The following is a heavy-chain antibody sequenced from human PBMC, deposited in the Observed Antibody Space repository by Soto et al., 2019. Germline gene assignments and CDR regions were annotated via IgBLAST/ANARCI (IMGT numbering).Heavy chain of an antibody. Sequence: QVQLVQSGAAVRKPGSSVKVSCKASGGTFTKYAITWVRQAPRQGLEWMGGIVPLPGTTNYAQKCRGRVTISADDSTSTAYVELSSLRSEDTAVDYCASGVGGLGGSSGWPEYALDVWGQGTMVIVSS. V-gene: IGHV1-69*01. J-gene: IGHJ3*01. CDR1: GGTFTKYA. CDR2: IVPLPGTT. D-gene: IGHD6-19*01. CDR3: ASGVGGLGGSSGWPEYALDV.